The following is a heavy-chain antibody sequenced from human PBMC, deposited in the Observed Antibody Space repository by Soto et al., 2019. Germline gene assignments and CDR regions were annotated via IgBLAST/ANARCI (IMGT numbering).Heavy chain of an antibody. J-gene: IGHJ4*02. V-gene: IGHV1-3*01. D-gene: IGHD3-22*01. Sequence: ASLKVSCKASGYTFTIYAMHWVRQAPGQRLEWMGWINAGNGNTKYSQKLQGRVTITRDTSASTAYMELSSLRSEDTAVYYCARFLDDYDSSGYYDYWGQGTLVTVSS. CDR2: INAGNGNT. CDR1: GYTFTIYA. CDR3: ARFLDDYDSSGYYDY.